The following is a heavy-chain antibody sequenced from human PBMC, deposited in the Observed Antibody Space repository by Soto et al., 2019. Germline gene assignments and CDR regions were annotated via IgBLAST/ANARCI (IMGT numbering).Heavy chain of an antibody. CDR2: ISYDGSNK. J-gene: IGHJ4*02. Sequence: QVQLVESGGGVVQSGRSLRLSCAASGFTFSSYAMHWVRQAPGKGLEWVAVISYDGSNKYYADSVKGRFTISRDNSKNTLYLQMNSLRAEDTAVYYCARDRVTMVRGVIITRKGFDYWGQGTLVTVSS. D-gene: IGHD3-10*01. V-gene: IGHV3-30-3*01. CDR1: GFTFSSYA. CDR3: ARDRVTMVRGVIITRKGFDY.